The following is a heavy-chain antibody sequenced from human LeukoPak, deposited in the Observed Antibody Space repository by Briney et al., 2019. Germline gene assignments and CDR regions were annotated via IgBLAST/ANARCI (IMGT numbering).Heavy chain of an antibody. D-gene: IGHD1-26*01. CDR2: ISGGGSNT. J-gene: IGHJ6*02. Sequence: PGGSLRLSCAASGFTFSSYNMVWVRQPPGKGLEWVSIISGGGSNTYYADSVKGRFTISRDNSKNTVYLQMSSLRAEDTAIYYCAKYLSGNYYHGLDVWGQGTTVTVSS. CDR3: AKYLSGNYYHGLDV. V-gene: IGHV3-23*01. CDR1: GFTFSSYN.